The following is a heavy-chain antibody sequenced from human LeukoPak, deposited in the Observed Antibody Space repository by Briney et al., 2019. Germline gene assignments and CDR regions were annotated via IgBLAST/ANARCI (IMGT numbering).Heavy chain of an antibody. J-gene: IGHJ4*02. CDR1: ACSISSYY. D-gene: IGHD3-22*01. V-gene: IGHV4-59*01. CDR3: ARTDSSGYFFFDY. CDR2: IYYSGST. Sequence: PSETLSLTCTVSACSISSYYWSWLRQPPGKGLEWIGYIYYSGSTNYNPSLKSRVTISVDTSKNQFSLKLSSVTAADTAVFYCARTDSSGYFFFDYWGQGTLVTVSS.